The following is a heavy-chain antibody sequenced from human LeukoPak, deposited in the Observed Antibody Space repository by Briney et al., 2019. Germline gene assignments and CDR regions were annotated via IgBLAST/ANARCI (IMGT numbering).Heavy chain of an antibody. D-gene: IGHD3-10*01. CDR1: GGSISSSNW. Sequence: SGTLSLTCAVSGGSISSSNWWSWVRQPPGKGLEWIGEIYHSGSTNYNPSLKSRVTISVDKSKNQFSLKLSSVTAADTALYYCARAPRLWFGELLLDYWGQGTLVTVSS. CDR3: ARAPRLWFGELLLDY. V-gene: IGHV4-4*02. J-gene: IGHJ4*02. CDR2: IYHSGST.